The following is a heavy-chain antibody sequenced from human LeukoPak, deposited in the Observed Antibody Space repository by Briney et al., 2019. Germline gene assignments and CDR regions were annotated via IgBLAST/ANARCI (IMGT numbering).Heavy chain of an antibody. V-gene: IGHV3-21*04. CDR1: GFSFSIYN. D-gene: IGHD3-22*01. J-gene: IGHJ6*02. Sequence: GGSLRLSCEASGFSFSIYNMNWVRLAPGKGLERVSSISGSSSHVWYADSVKGRFTSSRDNAKNSLYLQMSSLRVEDTAMYYCAREYYYDSSGYKYYYGMDVWGQGTTVTVSS. CDR3: AREYYYDSSGYKYYYGMDV. CDR2: ISGSSSHV.